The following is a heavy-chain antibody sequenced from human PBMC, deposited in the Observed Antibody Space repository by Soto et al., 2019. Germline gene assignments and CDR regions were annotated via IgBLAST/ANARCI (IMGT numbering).Heavy chain of an antibody. Sequence: SETLSLTCAVYGGSFSGYYWSWIRQPPGKGLEWIGEINHSGSTNYNPSLKSRVTISVDTSKNQFSLKLSSVTAADTAVYYCARGPGQLLRNWSDPWGQGTLVTVSS. V-gene: IGHV4-34*01. J-gene: IGHJ5*02. CDR1: GGSFSGYY. CDR3: ARGPGQLLRNWSDP. D-gene: IGHD2-2*01. CDR2: INHSGST.